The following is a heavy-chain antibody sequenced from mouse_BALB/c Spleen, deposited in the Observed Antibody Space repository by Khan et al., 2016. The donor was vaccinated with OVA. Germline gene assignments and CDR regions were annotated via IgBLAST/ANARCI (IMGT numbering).Heavy chain of an antibody. CDR2: INYSGHT. D-gene: IGHD2-4*01. CDR3: ARKDYYDYDPFPY. Sequence: EVQLVESGPGLVKPSQSLSLTCTVTGYSITSEYAWNWIRQFPGNKLEWMGYINYSGHTRFNPSLKSRTSITRDTSKNQFFLQLNSVNTEDTATYYCARKDYYDYDPFPYWGQGALVNGSA. J-gene: IGHJ3*01. V-gene: IGHV3-2*02. CDR1: GYSITSEYA.